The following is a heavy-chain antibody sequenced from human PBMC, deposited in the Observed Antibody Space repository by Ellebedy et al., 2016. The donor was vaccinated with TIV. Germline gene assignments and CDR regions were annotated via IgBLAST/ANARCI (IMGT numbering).Heavy chain of an antibody. D-gene: IGHD6-19*01. V-gene: IGHV3-30*01. CDR2: ISYDGSNK. CDR3: ARDPEQWLERGFDY. J-gene: IGHJ4*02. Sequence: GESLKISCAASGFTFSSYAMHWVRQAPGKGLEWVAVISYDGSNKYYADSVKGRFTIARDNSKNTLSLQMNSLRAEDTAVYYCARDPEQWLERGFDYWGQGTLVTVSS. CDR1: GFTFSSYA.